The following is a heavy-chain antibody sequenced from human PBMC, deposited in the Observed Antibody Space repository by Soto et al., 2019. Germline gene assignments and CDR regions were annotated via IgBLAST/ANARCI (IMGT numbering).Heavy chain of an antibody. CDR2: IYPGDSDT. CDR3: ARNHAKRGNYYYYYGMDV. CDR1: GYSFTSYW. V-gene: IGHV5-51*01. Sequence: PGESLKISCKGSGYSFTSYWIGWVRQMPGKGLEWMGIIYPGDSDTRYSPSFQGQVTISADKSISTAYLQWSSLKASDTAMYYCARNHAKRGNYYYYYGMDVWGQGTTVTVSS. D-gene: IGHD3-10*01. J-gene: IGHJ6*02.